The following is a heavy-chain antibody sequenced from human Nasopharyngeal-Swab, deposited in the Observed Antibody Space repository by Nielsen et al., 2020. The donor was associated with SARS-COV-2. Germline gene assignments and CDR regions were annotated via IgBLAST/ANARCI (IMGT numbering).Heavy chain of an antibody. V-gene: IGHV3-21*01. Sequence: GGSLRLSCAASGFTFNTYSMNWVRQAPGKGLEWVSSVSSTSTYIYYADSVKGRFTISRDNAENSLYLQMNSLRAEDTAVYYCARGYCSSTSCLSPYYYMDVWGKGTTVTVSS. CDR3: ARGYCSSTSCLSPYYYMDV. J-gene: IGHJ6*03. CDR2: VSSTSTYI. CDR1: GFTFNTYS. D-gene: IGHD2-2*01.